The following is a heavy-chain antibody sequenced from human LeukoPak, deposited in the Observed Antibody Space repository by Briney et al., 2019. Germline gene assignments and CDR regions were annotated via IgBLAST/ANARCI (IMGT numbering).Heavy chain of an antibody. Sequence: SETLSLTCTVSGGSISSSSYYWGWIRQPPGKGLEWIGSIYYRGSTYYNPSLRSRITLSLDTSKSQFSLSLSSVTAADTAVYYCARYRRHGQNGLDYWGQGMLVTVSS. CDR2: IYYRGST. J-gene: IGHJ4*02. V-gene: IGHV4-39*07. CDR3: ARYRRHGQNGLDY. D-gene: IGHD5-24*01. CDR1: GGSISSSSYY.